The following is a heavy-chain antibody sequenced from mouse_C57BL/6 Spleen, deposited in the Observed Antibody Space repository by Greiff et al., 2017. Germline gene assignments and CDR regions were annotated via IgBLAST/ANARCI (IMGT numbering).Heavy chain of an antibody. V-gene: IGHV2-2*02. CDR1: GFSLTSYG. J-gene: IGHJ3*01. CDR3: GRMPFAY. Sequence: QVQLQQSGPGLVQPSQSLSITCTASGFSLTSYGVHWVRQSPGKGLEWLGVIWSGGSTDYNAAFITRMSISKNNSKSQVFFKMNSVPANDTAIYYCGRMPFAYWGQGTLVTVSA. CDR2: IWSGGST.